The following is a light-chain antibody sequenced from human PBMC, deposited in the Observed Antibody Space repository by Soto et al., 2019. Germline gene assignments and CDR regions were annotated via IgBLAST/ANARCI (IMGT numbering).Light chain of an antibody. Sequence: QSVLTQPASVSGSPGQSITISCTGTSSDVGGYNYVSWYQQHPGKAPKLMIYEVSNRPSGVSNRFSGSKSGNTASLTISGLQAEDEADYYCSSYTSRSTPGVFGGGTQLTVL. CDR3: SSYTSRSTPGV. CDR2: EVS. CDR1: SSDVGGYNY. J-gene: IGLJ3*02. V-gene: IGLV2-14*01.